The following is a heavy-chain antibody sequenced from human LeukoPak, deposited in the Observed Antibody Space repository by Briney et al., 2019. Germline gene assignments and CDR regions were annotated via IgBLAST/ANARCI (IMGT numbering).Heavy chain of an antibody. J-gene: IGHJ2*01. CDR2: IYYSGST. CDR3: SRAFLRTGIAYFVL. Sequence: KSSQTLSLTCTVSGGSISSGGYYWSWIRQHPGKGLEWIGYIYYSGSTYYNPSLKSRVTISVDTSKNQFSLKLSSVTAADTAVYYCSRAFLRTGIAYFVLWGRGTLVSVSS. D-gene: IGHD7-27*01. V-gene: IGHV4-31*03. CDR1: GGSISSGGYY.